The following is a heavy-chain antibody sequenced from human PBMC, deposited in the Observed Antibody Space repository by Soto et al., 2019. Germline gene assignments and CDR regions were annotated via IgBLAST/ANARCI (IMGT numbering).Heavy chain of an antibody. J-gene: IGHJ3*02. V-gene: IGHV3-21*01. CDR3: ARQPEIDAFDI. CDR2: ISSSSSYI. Sequence: EGSLRLSCAASGFTFSSYSMNWVRQAPGKGLEWVSSISSSSSYIYYADSVKGRFTISRDNAKNSLYLQMNSLRAEDTAVYYCARQPEIDAFDIWGQGTMVTVSS. CDR1: GFTFSSYS.